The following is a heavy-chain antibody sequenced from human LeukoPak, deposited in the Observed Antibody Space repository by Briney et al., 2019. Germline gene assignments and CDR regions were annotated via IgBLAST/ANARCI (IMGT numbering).Heavy chain of an antibody. CDR2: ISAYNGNT. CDR3: ARDYDLDY. V-gene: IGHV1-18*04. Sequence: GASVKVSCKASGYTFTGYYMHWVRQAPGQGLEWMGWISAYNGNTNYAQKLQGRVTMTTDTSTSTAYMELRSLRSDDTAVYYCARDYDLDYWGQGTLVTVSS. J-gene: IGHJ4*02. D-gene: IGHD3-16*01. CDR1: GYTFTGYY.